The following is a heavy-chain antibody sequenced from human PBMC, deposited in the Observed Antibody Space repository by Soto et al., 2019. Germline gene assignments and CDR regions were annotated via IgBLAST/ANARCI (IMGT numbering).Heavy chain of an antibody. CDR2: IKSRTDGGTT. V-gene: IGHV3-15*01. J-gene: IGHJ4*02. CDR3: TTDLRLWFGQLFHY. CDR1: GCTRTNTW. D-gene: IGHD3-10*01. Sequence: GRSMKGASAAPGCTRTNTWMSWVRQAPGKGLEWVGHIKSRTDGGTTAYPTPVNGRFTISRDDSKNTLYLQMNSLKSEDTAVYYCTTDLRLWFGQLFHYWGRGTLVTVSS.